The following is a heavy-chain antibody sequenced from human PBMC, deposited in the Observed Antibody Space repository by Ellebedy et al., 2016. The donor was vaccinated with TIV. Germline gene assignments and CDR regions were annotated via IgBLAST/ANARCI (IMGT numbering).Heavy chain of an antibody. CDR1: GFTFSSYA. CDR2: ISYDGRNK. J-gene: IGHJ4*02. Sequence: GESLKISCAASGFTFSSYAMHWVRQAPGKGLEWVAVISYDGRNKYYADSVKGRFTISRDNSKNTLYLQMNSLRAEDTAVYYCARPFLMVYAPFDCWGQGTLVTVSS. D-gene: IGHD2-8*01. CDR3: ARPFLMVYAPFDC. V-gene: IGHV3-30-3*01.